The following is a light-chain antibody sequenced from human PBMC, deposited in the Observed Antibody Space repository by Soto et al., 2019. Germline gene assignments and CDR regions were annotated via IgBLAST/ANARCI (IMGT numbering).Light chain of an antibody. J-gene: IGKJ5*01. Sequence: EIVMTQSPVTLSASPGESATLSCRASQSVSSSYVAWYQQKRGQAPRLLMYGASSRATGIPDRFSGSGSGTDFTLTISRLEPEDFVLYYCQHFRAFGQGTRLEIK. CDR3: QHFRA. CDR2: GAS. CDR1: QSVSSSY. V-gene: IGKV3-20*01.